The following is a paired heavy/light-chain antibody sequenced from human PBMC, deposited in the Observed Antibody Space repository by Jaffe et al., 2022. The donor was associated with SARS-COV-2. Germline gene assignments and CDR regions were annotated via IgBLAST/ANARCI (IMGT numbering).Heavy chain of an antibody. CDR1: GGSIAYHY. CDR3: TRVADGGLFDC. CDR2: IHSSGTS. V-gene: IGHV4-59*11. J-gene: IGHJ4*02. Sequence: QVQLQESGPGLVKPAETLSLTCTVSGGSIAYHYWTWIRQSPGKRMEWLGYIHSSGTSDYNPSLKNRATISIDTSKNQFSLKLTSVTAADTAMYYCTRVADGGLFDCWGQGTLVTVSS.
Light chain of an antibody. Sequence: DIVMTQSPDSLAVSLGERATINCKSSQSILYSSDNKNYLSWYQHKPGQPPKLLISWASTRESGVPDRFSGSGSGTDFALTISSLQAEDVAVYFCLHHLHVPRTFGQGTKVEIK. CDR1: QSILYSSDNKNY. V-gene: IGKV4-1*01. J-gene: IGKJ1*01. CDR2: WAS. CDR3: LHHLHVPRT.